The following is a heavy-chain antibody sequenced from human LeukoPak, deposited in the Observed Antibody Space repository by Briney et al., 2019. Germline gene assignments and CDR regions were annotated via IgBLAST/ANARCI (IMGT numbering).Heavy chain of an antibody. V-gene: IGHV3-23*01. CDR3: AKAEWSTVYYFDY. CDR2: TSGSGGST. J-gene: IGHJ4*02. CDR1: GFTFSSYA. Sequence: GGSLRLSCAASGFTFSSYAMSWVRQAPGKGLEWVSATSGSGGSTYYADSVKGRFTISRDNSKNTLYLQMNSLRAEDTAVYYCAKAEWSTVYYFDYWGQGTLVTVSS. D-gene: IGHD4-17*01.